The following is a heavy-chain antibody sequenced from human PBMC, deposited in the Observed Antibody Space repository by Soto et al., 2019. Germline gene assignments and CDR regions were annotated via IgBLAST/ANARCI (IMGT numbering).Heavy chain of an antibody. CDR2: ISYSGRT. J-gene: IGHJ4*02. CDR1: GYSISSGDY. Sequence: SETLSLTCAVSGYSISSGDYWSWIRQHPGKGLESIGYISYSGRTNYIPSLRSRVTLSVDTSNNQFSLKLTSVTAADTAVYYCARRYYNTVWGSYFDYWGQGSLVTVSS. D-gene: IGHD3-16*01. CDR3: ARRYYNTVWGSYFDY. V-gene: IGHV4-31*11.